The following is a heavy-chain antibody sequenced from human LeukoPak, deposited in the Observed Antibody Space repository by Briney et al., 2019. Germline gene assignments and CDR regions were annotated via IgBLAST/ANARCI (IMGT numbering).Heavy chain of an antibody. CDR1: GGSINSGDYY. Sequence: SETLSLTCTVSGGSINSGDYYWSWIRQSPGKGLEWIGYFRYSGSNYDNPSLKSRVRISVDTSRDQFSLKVTSVTAADTAVYYCARHVVRLGYSYGMDVWGQGTTVTVSS. D-gene: IGHD3-16*01. V-gene: IGHV4-30-4*01. CDR3: ARHVVRLGYSYGMDV. CDR2: FRYSGSN. J-gene: IGHJ6*02.